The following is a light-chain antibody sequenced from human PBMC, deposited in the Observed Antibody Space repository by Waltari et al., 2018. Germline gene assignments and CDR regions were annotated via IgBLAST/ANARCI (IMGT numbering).Light chain of an antibody. V-gene: IGLV2-11*01. CDR2: DVS. Sequence: QSALTQPRSVSGSPGQSVTISRTDTSSDVGAYNYVSWYQQHPARAPKLMIYDVSERPSGVSARFSGSKSGNTATLTISGLQADDGADYYCCSYAGSSTLVFGGGTTLTVV. CDR3: CSYAGSSTLV. J-gene: IGLJ3*02. CDR1: SSDVGAYNY.